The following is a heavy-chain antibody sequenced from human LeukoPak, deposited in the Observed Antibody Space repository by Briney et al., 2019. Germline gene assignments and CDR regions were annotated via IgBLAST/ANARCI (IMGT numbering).Heavy chain of an antibody. D-gene: IGHD5-12*01. CDR3: ARLVRRLQRLNIGRDSDYVTGYYLDS. J-gene: IGHJ4*02. V-gene: IGHV4-34*01. CDR2: IRSSGRT. CDR1: RGSLSGYN. Sequence: SETLSLTSTVYRGSLSGYNWSWIRETPGKRLEWIGEIRSSGRTKDTPSLKSRISILIDKSKKQYSLKLTSVTAADTAVYYCARLVRRLQRLNIGRDSDYVTGYYLDSWGQGTLVTVSS.